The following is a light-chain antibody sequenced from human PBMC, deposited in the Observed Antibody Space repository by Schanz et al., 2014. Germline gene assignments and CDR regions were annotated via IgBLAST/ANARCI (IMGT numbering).Light chain of an antibody. V-gene: IGLV1-47*01. CDR1: NSNIGTNY. CDR3: QCYDSSLSGWRV. J-gene: IGLJ3*02. Sequence: QSVLTQPPSASGTPGQRVTISCSGTNSNIGTNYVYWYQQFPGTAPKLLIYRLYQRPSGVPDRFSGSRSGTSASLAITGLQAEDEGDYYCQCYDSSLSGWRVFGGGTQLTVL. CDR2: RLY.